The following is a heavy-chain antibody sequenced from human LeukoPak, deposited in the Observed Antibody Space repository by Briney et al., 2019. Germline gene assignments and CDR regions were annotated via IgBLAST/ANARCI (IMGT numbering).Heavy chain of an antibody. CDR1: GFTFSTYD. D-gene: IGHD5-12*01. CDR3: ARVEASGYDYGAFDY. Sequence: GGSLRLSCAASGFTFSTYDMSWVRQAPGKGLEWVSAISGSGGSTFYADSVKGRFTISRDNSKNTLYLQMNSLRAEDTAVYYCARVEASGYDYGAFDYWGQGTVVTVSS. CDR2: ISGSGGST. V-gene: IGHV3-23*01. J-gene: IGHJ4*02.